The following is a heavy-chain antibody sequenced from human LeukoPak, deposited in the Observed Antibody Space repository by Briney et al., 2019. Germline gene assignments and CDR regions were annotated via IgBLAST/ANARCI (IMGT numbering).Heavy chain of an antibody. V-gene: IGHV3-30*01. CDR2: VWYDGYRK. Sequence: GGSLRLSCAASGFTFSNAWMRWVREAPGQGLESVTLVWYDGYRKYYADSVKGRFPISRDNSKTSVYLQLNSLRPGDTAMYYCVSMVRGIGYWGQGTLVTVSS. J-gene: IGHJ4*02. D-gene: IGHD3-10*01. CDR3: VSMVRGIGY. CDR1: GFTFSNAW.